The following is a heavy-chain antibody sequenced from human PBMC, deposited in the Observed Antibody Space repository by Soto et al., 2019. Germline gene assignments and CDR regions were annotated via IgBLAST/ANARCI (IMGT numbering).Heavy chain of an antibody. CDR2: ISSSSSYI. V-gene: IGHV3-21*01. D-gene: IGHD3-3*02. J-gene: IGHJ4*02. CDR1: GFTFSSYS. CDR3: AVHFWSGYYDDY. Sequence: PGGSLRLSCAASGFTFSSYSMNWLRRAPGQGLEWVSSISSSSSYIYYADSVKGRFTISSDNAKNSLYLHMNSLRAEDTAVYYSAVHFWSGYYDDYWHQGTLVIV.